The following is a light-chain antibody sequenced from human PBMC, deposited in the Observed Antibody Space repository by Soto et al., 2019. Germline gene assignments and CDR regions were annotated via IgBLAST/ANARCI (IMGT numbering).Light chain of an antibody. CDR2: GAS. Sequence: EIVLTQSPGTLSLSPGGRATLSCRASQSVDSSFLGWYQQKPGQSPRLLIYGASSRASGIPDRFSGSGSGTDFTLTISRLEPEDSAVYFCQHYGYPQWTFGQGTKVDIK. V-gene: IGKV3-20*01. CDR3: QHYGYPQWT. J-gene: IGKJ1*01. CDR1: QSVDSSF.